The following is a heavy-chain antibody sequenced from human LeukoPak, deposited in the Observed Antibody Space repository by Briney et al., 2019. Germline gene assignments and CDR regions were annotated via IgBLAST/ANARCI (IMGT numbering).Heavy chain of an antibody. J-gene: IGHJ4*02. CDR2: ISGSGGST. D-gene: IGHD4/OR15-4a*01. CDR1: GFTFSSYA. V-gene: IGHV3-23*01. CDR3: AKDGGLFADYPPRLADY. Sequence: GGSLRLSCAASGFTFSSYAMSWVRQAPGKGLEWVSVISGSGGSTYYADSVKGRFTISRDNSKNTLYLQMNSLRAEDTAVYYCAKDGGLFADYPPRLADYWGQGTLVTVSS.